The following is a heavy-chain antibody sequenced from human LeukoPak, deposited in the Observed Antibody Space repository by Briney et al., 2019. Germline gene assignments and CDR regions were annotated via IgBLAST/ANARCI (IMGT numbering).Heavy chain of an antibody. V-gene: IGHV3-11*04. D-gene: IGHD6-6*01. Sequence: GGSLRLSCAVSGFTFSDYYMSWIRQAPGKGRGWVSYISSSGSTIYYADSVKGGFTISRDNAKSSLYLQMNSLRAEDTAVYYCARAKFVSSIYFDYWGQGTLVTVSS. J-gene: IGHJ4*02. CDR1: GFTFSDYY. CDR2: ISSSGSTI. CDR3: ARAKFVSSIYFDY.